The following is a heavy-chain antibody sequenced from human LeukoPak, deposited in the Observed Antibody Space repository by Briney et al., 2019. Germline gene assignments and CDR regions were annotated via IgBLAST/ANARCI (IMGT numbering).Heavy chain of an antibody. CDR2: IYYSGST. CDR3: ARETGPPRYGSGRQRSFDI. Sequence: SETLSLICTVSGDSISTSYWSWIRQPPGKGLEWIGYIYYSGSTKYNPSLQSRVTISIDTSKNQFSLRLSSVTAADTAVYYCARETGPPRYGSGRQRSFDIWGQGTMVTVSS. V-gene: IGHV4-59*01. D-gene: IGHD3-10*01. J-gene: IGHJ3*02. CDR1: GDSISTSY.